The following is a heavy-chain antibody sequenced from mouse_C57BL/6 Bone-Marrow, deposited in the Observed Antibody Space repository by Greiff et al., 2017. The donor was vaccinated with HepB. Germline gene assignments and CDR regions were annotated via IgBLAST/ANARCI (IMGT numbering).Heavy chain of an antibody. J-gene: IGHJ2*01. Sequence: EVQLKESGGGLVKPGGSLKLSCAASGFTFSSYAMSWVRQTPEKRLEWVATISDGGSYTYYPDNVKGRFTISRDNAKNNLYLQMSHLKSEDTAMYYCARDTVVASTGFDYWGQGTTLTVSS. D-gene: IGHD1-1*01. CDR2: ISDGGSYT. V-gene: IGHV5-4*01. CDR1: GFTFSSYA. CDR3: ARDTVVASTGFDY.